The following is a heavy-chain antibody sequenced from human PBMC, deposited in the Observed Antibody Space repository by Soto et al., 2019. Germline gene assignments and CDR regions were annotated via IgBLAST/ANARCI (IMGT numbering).Heavy chain of an antibody. V-gene: IGHV1-69*04. D-gene: IGHD3-9*01. J-gene: IGHJ4*02. CDR2: SIPIVDVA. CDR3: ARGDASPWFYFDQ. CDR1: GGFLSSFA. Sequence: QVQLEQSGAEVKKPGSSMKVSCKPFGGFLSSFAINWVRQAPGQGLEWMGRSIPIVDVAEYAQRFHDRVTITADKSPTTVYMELRDLTSADTAVYFCARGDASPWFYFDQWGQGSLVTVSS.